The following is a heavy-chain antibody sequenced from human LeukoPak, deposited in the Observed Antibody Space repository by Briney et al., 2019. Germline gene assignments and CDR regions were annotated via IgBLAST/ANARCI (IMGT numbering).Heavy chain of an antibody. CDR2: IYYSGST. V-gene: IGHV4-59*12. CDR3: ARGEHNY. J-gene: IGHJ4*02. D-gene: IGHD1/OR15-1a*01. Sequence: SETLSLTCTVSGGSISSYYWSWIRQPPGKGLEWIGYIYYSGSTNYNPSLKSRVTISVDTSKNQFSLKLSSVTAADTAVYYCARGEHNYWGQGTLVTVSS. CDR1: GGSISSYY.